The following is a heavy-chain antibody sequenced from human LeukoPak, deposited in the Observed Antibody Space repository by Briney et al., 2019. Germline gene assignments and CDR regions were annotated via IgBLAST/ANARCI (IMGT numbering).Heavy chain of an antibody. Sequence: SETLSLTCAVSGGSISSSNSWSWVHRPPGKGLEWIGEIFHTGRTNYNPSLKSRVTFSVDETTNHFSLKLRSVTAADTAVYYCARHDYSDLLDYWGQGTLVTVSS. CDR1: GGSISSSNS. CDR2: IFHTGRT. J-gene: IGHJ4*02. D-gene: IGHD4-17*01. CDR3: ARHDYSDLLDY. V-gene: IGHV4-4*02.